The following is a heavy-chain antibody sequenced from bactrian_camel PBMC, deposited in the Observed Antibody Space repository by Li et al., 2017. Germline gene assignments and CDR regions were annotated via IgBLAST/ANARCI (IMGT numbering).Heavy chain of an antibody. CDR2: INSGGGST. Sequence: VQLVESGGGLVQPGGSLRLSCTASGFAFNESRMSWVRQVPGKELEWVSAINSGGGSTYYADSVKGRFTISRDNAKNTVYLQMSSLKPEDTAVYYCVSSYGGVWYALADLAYWGQGTQVTVS. CDR3: VSSYGGVWYALADLAY. V-gene: IGHV3S40*01. D-gene: IGHD6*01. J-gene: IGHJ6*01. CDR1: GFAFNESR.